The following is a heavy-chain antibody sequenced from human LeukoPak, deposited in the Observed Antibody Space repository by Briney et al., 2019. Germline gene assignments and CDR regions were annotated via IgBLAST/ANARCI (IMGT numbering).Heavy chain of an antibody. CDR2: ISWNSGNI. Sequence: GGSLRLSCAASGFTFDDYAMHWVRQAPGKGLEWVSGISWNSGNIGYADSVKGRFTISRDNSKNTLYLQMNSLRAEDTAVYYCARDLVAAGYFDYWGQETLVTVSS. CDR1: GFTFDDYA. V-gene: IGHV3-9*01. CDR3: ARDLVAAGYFDY. J-gene: IGHJ4*02. D-gene: IGHD2-15*01.